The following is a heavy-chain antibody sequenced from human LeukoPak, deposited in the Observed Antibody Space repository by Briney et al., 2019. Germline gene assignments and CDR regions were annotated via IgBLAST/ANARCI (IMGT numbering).Heavy chain of an antibody. CDR1: GYIFTNFG. Sequence: ASVKVSCKASGYIFTNFGISWVRQAPGRGLEWMGIINPTGGSTSYAQNFQGRLTMTRDMSTSTVYMELSSLRSEDTAVYYCARDGNPIMGGRWFGAVDWFDPWGQGTLVTVSS. CDR3: ARDGNPIMGGRWFGAVDWFDP. CDR2: INPTGGST. V-gene: IGHV1-46*01. D-gene: IGHD3-10*01. J-gene: IGHJ5*02.